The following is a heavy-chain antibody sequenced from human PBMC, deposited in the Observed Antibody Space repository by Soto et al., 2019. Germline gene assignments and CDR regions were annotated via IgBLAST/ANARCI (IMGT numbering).Heavy chain of an antibody. CDR2: INQDGSGR. D-gene: IGHD2-2*02. CDR1: GVVFRNHW. V-gene: IGHV3-7*01. J-gene: IGHJ5*02. Sequence: EVQLVESGGGLVQPGGSLRLSCAASGVVFRNHWMSWVRRAPGKGLEWLANINQDGSGRYHADSVKGRFTISRDNAENSLFLQMNGLRVEDTAVYYCAAIDHGSGSWGQGTLVTVSS. CDR3: AAIDHGSGS.